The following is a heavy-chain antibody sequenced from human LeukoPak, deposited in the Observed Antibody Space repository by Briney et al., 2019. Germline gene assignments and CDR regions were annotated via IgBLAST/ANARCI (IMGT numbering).Heavy chain of an antibody. Sequence: PSETLSLTCGVSGYSISRGYHWGWIRQPPGKGLEWIGTTPHSGSTYYNPSLKSRVTISVDTSKNQFSLKLSSVTAADTAVYYCASRDAYHSEYWGQGTLVTVSS. V-gene: IGHV4-38-2*01. CDR1: GYSISRGYH. CDR3: ASRDAYHSEY. CDR2: TPHSGST. D-gene: IGHD5-24*01. J-gene: IGHJ4*02.